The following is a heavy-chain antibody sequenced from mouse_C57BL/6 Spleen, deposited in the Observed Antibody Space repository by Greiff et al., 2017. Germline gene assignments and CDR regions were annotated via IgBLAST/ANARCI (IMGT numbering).Heavy chain of an antibody. J-gene: IGHJ1*03. CDR3: ARGVITTVVATRSWYFDV. CDR2: INPYNGGP. CDR1: GYPFTDYY. Sequence: EVKLMESGPVLVKPGASVKMSCQASGYPFTDYYMNWLKQSHGKSLAWIGVINPYNGGPSSNQKFNGKATLTVDKSSSTAYMELNSLTSEDSAVYYCARGVITTVVATRSWYFDVWGTGTTVTVSS. V-gene: IGHV1-19*01. D-gene: IGHD1-1*01.